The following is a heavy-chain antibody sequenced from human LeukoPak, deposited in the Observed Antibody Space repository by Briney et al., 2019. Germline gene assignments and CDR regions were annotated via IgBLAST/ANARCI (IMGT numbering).Heavy chain of an antibody. D-gene: IGHD5-24*01. CDR3: TREDGYNRRFDY. Sequence: GGSLRLSCTASGFKFVDYAMSWVRQAPGKGLEWVGFIRSKAFGGTAEYAASVKGRFTISRDDSKSIAYLQINSLKTEDTAVYYCTREDGYNRRFDYWGQGTLVTVSS. CDR1: GFKFVDYA. J-gene: IGHJ4*02. V-gene: IGHV3-49*04. CDR2: IRSKAFGGTA.